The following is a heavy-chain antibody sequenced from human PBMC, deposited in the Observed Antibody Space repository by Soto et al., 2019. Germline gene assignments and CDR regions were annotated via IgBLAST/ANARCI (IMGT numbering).Heavy chain of an antibody. CDR2: ISGSGGST. CDR1: GFTFSSYA. CDR3: AKARQDIVVVPAAATGY. J-gene: IGHJ4*02. D-gene: IGHD2-2*01. V-gene: IGHV3-23*01. Sequence: PGGSLRLSCAASGFTFSSYAMSWVRQAPGKGLEWVSAISGSGGSTYYADSVKGRFTISRDNSKITLYLQMNSLRAEDTAVYYCAKARQDIVVVPAAATGYWGQGTLVTVSS.